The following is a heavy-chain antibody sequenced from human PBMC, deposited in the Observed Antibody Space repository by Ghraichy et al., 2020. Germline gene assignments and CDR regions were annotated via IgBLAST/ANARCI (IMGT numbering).Heavy chain of an antibody. J-gene: IGHJ4*02. CDR1: GGSISSGGYY. D-gene: IGHD3-22*01. CDR2: IYYSGST. CDR3: ARVWDGYYDSSGYYVGDY. V-gene: IGHV4-31*03. Sequence: SETLSLTCTVSGGSISSGGYYWSWIRQHPGNGLEWIGYIYYSGSTYYNPSLKSRVTISVDTSKNQFSLKLSSVTAADTAVYYCARVWDGYYDSSGYYVGDYWGQGTLVTVSS.